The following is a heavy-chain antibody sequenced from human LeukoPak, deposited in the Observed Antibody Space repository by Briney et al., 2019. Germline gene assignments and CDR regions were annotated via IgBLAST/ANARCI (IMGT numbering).Heavy chain of an antibody. CDR1: GYTFTSHG. V-gene: IGHV1-18*01. Sequence: ASVKVSCKASGYTFTSHGISWVRQAPGQGLEWMGWISAYNGDTKYAQNLQGRVTLTTYTSTTTAYLELRSLTSDDTAVYYCARDGSGPRCSESPSGFYGMDVGGQGTTVTVSS. D-gene: IGHD2-15*01. CDR2: ISAYNGDT. J-gene: IGHJ6*02. CDR3: ARDGSGPRCSESPSGFYGMDV.